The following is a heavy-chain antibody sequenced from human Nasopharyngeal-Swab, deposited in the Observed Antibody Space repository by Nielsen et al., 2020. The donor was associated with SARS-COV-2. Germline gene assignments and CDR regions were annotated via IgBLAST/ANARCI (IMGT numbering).Heavy chain of an antibody. CDR3: ARDRIVVVPAAFSYYYMDV. CDR1: GFPFSNYA. Sequence: GESLKISCAASGFPFSNYAMHWVRQAPGKGLEWVAVISNDGSNKFYGDSVKGQITISRDNSKNTLYLEMNSLRSDDTAVYYCARDRIVVVPAAFSYYYMDVWGKGTTVTVSS. CDR2: ISNDGSNK. D-gene: IGHD2-2*01. V-gene: IGHV3-30*03. J-gene: IGHJ6*03.